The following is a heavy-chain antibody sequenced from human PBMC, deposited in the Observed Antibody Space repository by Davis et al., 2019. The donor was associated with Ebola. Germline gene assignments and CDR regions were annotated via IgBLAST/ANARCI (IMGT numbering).Heavy chain of an antibody. V-gene: IGHV1-8*01. CDR2: INPNSGNT. D-gene: IGHD2-21*01. CDR1: GYTFTGYD. J-gene: IGHJ4*02. Sequence: ASVKVSCKASGYTFTGYDINWVRQATGQGLEWMGWINPNSGNTGYAQKFQGRVTMTRENSISTDYMELSSLRSEDTAVYYCARGGVAYSDLDYWGQGTLVTVSS. CDR3: ARGGVAYSDLDY.